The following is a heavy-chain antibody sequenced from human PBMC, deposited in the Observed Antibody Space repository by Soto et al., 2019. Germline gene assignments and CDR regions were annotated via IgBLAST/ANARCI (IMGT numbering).Heavy chain of an antibody. CDR3: ARASTVGRDYFDY. D-gene: IGHD4-17*01. J-gene: IGHJ4*02. Sequence: QVQLVQSGAEVKKPGASVKVSCKASGYTFTSYGITWVRQAPGQGHEWMGWISAYNGNTNYAQKVQGRVTMTTDTXTSTAYMELRNLRSDDTALYYCARASTVGRDYFDYWGQGTLVTVSS. CDR1: GYTFTSYG. CDR2: ISAYNGNT. V-gene: IGHV1-18*01.